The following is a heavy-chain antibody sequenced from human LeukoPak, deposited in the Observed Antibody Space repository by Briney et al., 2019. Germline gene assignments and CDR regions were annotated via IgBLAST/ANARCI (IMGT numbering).Heavy chain of an antibody. CDR2: VSYSGST. CDR3: ARLRGSYGGDAFDI. Sequence: SSETLSLTCTVSSGSIRSSRYHWGWIRQPPGKGLEWIGTVSYSGSTYSNPSLKSRVTISIDTSKNQFSLKLTSVTAADTAVYYCARLRGSYGGDAFDIWGQGTMVTVSS. CDR1: SGSIRSSRYH. D-gene: IGHD1-26*01. V-gene: IGHV4-39*01. J-gene: IGHJ3*02.